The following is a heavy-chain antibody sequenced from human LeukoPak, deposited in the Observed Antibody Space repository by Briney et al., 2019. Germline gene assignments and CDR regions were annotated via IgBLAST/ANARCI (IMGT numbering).Heavy chain of an antibody. CDR3: ARRYCSGGSCHFLDS. D-gene: IGHD2-15*01. J-gene: IGHJ4*02. Sequence: GESLKISCKGSGYSFPSYRIVWVRQMPGKGLDWMGMIYPGDSDTRYSPSFQGQVIISADKSTSTAYVQWSSLKASDTAMYYCARRYCSGGSCHFLDSWGQGTLVTVSS. V-gene: IGHV5-51*01. CDR1: GYSFPSYR. CDR2: IYPGDSDT.